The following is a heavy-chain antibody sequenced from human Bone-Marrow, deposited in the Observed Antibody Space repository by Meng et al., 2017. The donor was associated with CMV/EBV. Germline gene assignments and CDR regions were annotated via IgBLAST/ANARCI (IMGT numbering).Heavy chain of an antibody. V-gene: IGHV3-11*04. CDR3: ARGLAAAGTDWFDP. D-gene: IGHD6-13*01. Sequence: SAFTFSDYYMTWIRQAPGKGLEWISYISDSGNNIKYADAVKGRFTISRDNSKNTLYLQMNSLRAEDTAVYYCARGLAAAGTDWFDPWGQGTLVTVSS. J-gene: IGHJ5*02. CDR1: AFTFSDYY. CDR2: ISDSGNNI.